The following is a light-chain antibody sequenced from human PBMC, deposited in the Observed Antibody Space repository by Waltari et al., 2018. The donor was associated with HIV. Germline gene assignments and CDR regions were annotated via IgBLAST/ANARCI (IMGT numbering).Light chain of an antibody. Sequence: IQMTQSPSSMSASVGDRVTITCRASQSVSRYLTWYQQKPGKPPKLVIYGASNLQAGVPSRFSGSGSGTDFTLTIISLQPEDFATYYCQQSYLTYTFGQGTKLQI. CDR3: QQSYLTYT. V-gene: IGKV1-39*01. CDR2: GAS. CDR1: QSVSRY. J-gene: IGKJ2*01.